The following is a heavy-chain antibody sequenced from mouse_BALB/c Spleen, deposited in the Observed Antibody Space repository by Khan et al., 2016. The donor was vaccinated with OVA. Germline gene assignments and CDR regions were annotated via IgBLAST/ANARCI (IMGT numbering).Heavy chain of an antibody. D-gene: IGHD2-14*01. J-gene: IGHJ3*01. CDR3: ARGYDFFAY. CDR2: INPNTYNI. Sequence: LPDSGPDLVKPVASVTTSCKASGYSFTAYYLNWVRLSHGKSLECIGRINPNTYNINYNQRFKGKAILTVDTSSSTAYMELRSLTSEDSAVYFCARGYDFFAYWGQGTLVTVSA. V-gene: IGHV1-26*01. CDR1: GYSFTAYY.